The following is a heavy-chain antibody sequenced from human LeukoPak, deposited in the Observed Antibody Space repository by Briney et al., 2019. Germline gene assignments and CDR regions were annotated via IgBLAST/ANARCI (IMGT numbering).Heavy chain of an antibody. CDR1: GGSISSGGYY. CDR3: ASQDTAMVKVDY. CDR2: IYYSGST. V-gene: IGHV4-31*03. J-gene: IGHJ4*02. Sequence: PSETLSLTCTVSGGSISSGGYYWSWIRQHPGKGLEWIGYIYYSGSTYYNPSLKSRVTISVDTSKNQFSLKLSSVTAADTAVYYCASQDTAMVKVDYWGQGTLVTVSS. D-gene: IGHD5-18*01.